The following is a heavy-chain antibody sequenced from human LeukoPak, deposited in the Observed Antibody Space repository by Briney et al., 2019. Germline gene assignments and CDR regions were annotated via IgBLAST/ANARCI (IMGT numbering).Heavy chain of an antibody. CDR2: IWYDGSNK. J-gene: IGHJ4*02. V-gene: IGHV3-33*01. Sequence: GRSLRLSCAASGFTFSSYGMHWVRQAPGKGLEWVAVIWYDGSNKYYADSVKGRFTISRDNSKNPLYLQMNSLRAEDTAVYYCARDRGSFTFDYWGQGTLVTVSS. CDR1: GFTFSSYG. CDR3: ARDRGSFTFDY. D-gene: IGHD1-26*01.